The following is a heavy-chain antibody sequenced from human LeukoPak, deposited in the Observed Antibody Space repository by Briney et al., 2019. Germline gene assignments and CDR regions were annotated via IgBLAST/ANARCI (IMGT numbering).Heavy chain of an antibody. CDR2: VYYSGST. J-gene: IGHJ5*02. D-gene: IGHD3-10*01. CDR1: VDSISTYY. Sequence: SETLSLNSTFSVDSISTYYVNWSRQPPGKRLKWIGYVYYSGSTNYNPSLKSRVTMSIDTSKNQFFLELSSVTAADTAEYYCVRHTWFGTRHWFDPWGQGILVTVSS. CDR3: VRHTWFGTRHWFDP. V-gene: IGHV4-59*08.